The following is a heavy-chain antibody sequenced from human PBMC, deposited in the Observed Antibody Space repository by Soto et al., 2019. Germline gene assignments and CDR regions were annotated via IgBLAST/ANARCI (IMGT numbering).Heavy chain of an antibody. CDR1: GFSLSTSGVG. CDR2: IYWNDDK. J-gene: IGHJ4*02. Sequence: SCPTLVNPTQTLTLTRTFSGFSLSTSGVGVGWIRQPPGKALEWLALIYWNDDKRYSPSLKSRLTITKDTSKNQVVLTMTNMDPVDTATHYCAHSDIDVVVPAAFDYWGQGTLVTVSS. V-gene: IGHV2-5*01. CDR3: AHSDIDVVVPAAFDY. D-gene: IGHD2-2*01.